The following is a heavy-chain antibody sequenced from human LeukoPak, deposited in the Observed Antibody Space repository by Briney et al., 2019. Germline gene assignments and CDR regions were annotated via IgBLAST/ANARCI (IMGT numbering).Heavy chain of an antibody. V-gene: IGHV3-30*02. CDR1: GFTFSSYG. CDR3: AKESSLTMVRGVRFWFDP. Sequence: GGSLRLSCAASGFTFSSYGMHWVRQAPGKGLEWVAFIRYDGSNKYYADSVKGRFTISRDNSKNTLYLQMNSLRAEDTAVYYCAKESSLTMVRGVRFWFDPWGQGTLVTVSS. D-gene: IGHD3-10*01. J-gene: IGHJ5*02. CDR2: IRYDGSNK.